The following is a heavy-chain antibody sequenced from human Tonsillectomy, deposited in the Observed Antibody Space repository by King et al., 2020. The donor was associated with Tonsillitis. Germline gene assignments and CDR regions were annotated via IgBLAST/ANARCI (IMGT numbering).Heavy chain of an antibody. CDR1: GFSFNSDW. J-gene: IGHJ4*02. V-gene: IGHV3-7*03. CDR2: IKQDGSKT. Sequence: VQLVETGGGLVQPGGSLILSCAASGFSFNSDWMSWVRQAPGKGLEWVADIKQDGSKTYYVASVRGRFTISRDNAKNSVYLQMYSLRAEDTAVYYCARVPHCGSDCYTLDFWGQGTLVTVSS. D-gene: IGHD2-21*02. CDR3: ARVPHCGSDCYTLDF.